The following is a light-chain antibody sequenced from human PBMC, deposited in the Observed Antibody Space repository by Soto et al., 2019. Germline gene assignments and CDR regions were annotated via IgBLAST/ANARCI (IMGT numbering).Light chain of an antibody. V-gene: IGKV3-15*01. Sequence: EIVMTQSPVTLSVSPGERATLSCRASQSVGSNLAWYQQKPGQAPRLLISDASTRAPGIPARFSGSGSGTEFTLTFSSLQSEDFAIYYCQQYNDWPPWTFGQGTKVEIK. CDR2: DAS. CDR3: QQYNDWPPWT. CDR1: QSVGSN. J-gene: IGKJ1*01.